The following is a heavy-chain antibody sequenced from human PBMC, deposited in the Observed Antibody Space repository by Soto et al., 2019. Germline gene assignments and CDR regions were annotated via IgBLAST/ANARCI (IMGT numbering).Heavy chain of an antibody. Sequence: QVQLVQSGAAVKETGSSVKVSCKSSGYIFKNYAVTWLRQAPGQGLEWMGGIIPVFGTPDYSQKFRGRVTSTADESTSTVYMELRSLTSEDTAVYYCARHLYDYVWGSYRHWGQGTLVTVSS. D-gene: IGHD3-16*02. CDR2: IIPVFGTP. CDR3: ARHLYDYVWGSYRH. V-gene: IGHV1-69*01. CDR1: GYIFKNYA. J-gene: IGHJ4*02.